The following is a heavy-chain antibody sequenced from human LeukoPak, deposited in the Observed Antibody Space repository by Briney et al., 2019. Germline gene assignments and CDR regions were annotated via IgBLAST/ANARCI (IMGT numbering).Heavy chain of an antibody. Sequence: GGSLRLSCAASGFTFSSYAMSWVRQAPGKGLEWVSAISGSGGSTYYADSVKGWFTISRDNSKNTLYLQMNSLRAEDTAVYYCAKVAIFGVISAPSDYWGQGTLVTVSS. J-gene: IGHJ4*02. CDR1: GFTFSSYA. CDR3: AKVAIFGVISAPSDY. D-gene: IGHD3-3*01. V-gene: IGHV3-23*01. CDR2: ISGSGGST.